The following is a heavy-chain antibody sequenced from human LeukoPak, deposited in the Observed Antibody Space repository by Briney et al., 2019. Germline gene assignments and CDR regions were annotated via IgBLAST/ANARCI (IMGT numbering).Heavy chain of an antibody. V-gene: IGHV3-23*01. CDR1: GFTFSSYA. J-gene: IGHJ4*02. Sequence: GSLRLSCAASGFTFSSYAMSWVRQAPGKGLEWVSAISGSGGSTYYADSVKGRFTISRDNSKNTLYLQMNSLSAEDTAVYYCAKPCLNRGDCSGVFDYWGQGTLVTVSS. CDR2: ISGSGGST. CDR3: AKPCLNRGDCSGVFDY. D-gene: IGHD2-21*02.